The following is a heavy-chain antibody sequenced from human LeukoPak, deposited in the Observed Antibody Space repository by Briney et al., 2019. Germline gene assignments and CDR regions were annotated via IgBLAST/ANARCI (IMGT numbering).Heavy chain of an antibody. D-gene: IGHD4-23*01. CDR2: IYWDDDK. CDR1: GFSLSTSGVG. Sequence: SGPTLVNPTQPLTLTCTFSGFSLSTSGVGVGWIRQPPGKALEWLAVIYWDDDKRYSPSLKTRLTITKDTSKNQVVLTMTNMDPVDTATYYCAHAIGGGNSAFFQHWGQGSLVTVSS. J-gene: IGHJ1*01. V-gene: IGHV2-5*02. CDR3: AHAIGGGNSAFFQH.